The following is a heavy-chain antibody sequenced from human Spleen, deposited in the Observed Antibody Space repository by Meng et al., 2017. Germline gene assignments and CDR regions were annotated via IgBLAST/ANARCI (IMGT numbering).Heavy chain of an antibody. J-gene: IGHJ4*02. CDR2: IYYSGGT. V-gene: IGHV4-39*01. CDR3: ARQYYNILTGPGEVRY. D-gene: IGHD3-9*01. CDR1: GGSISSSSYY. Sequence: SETLSLTCTVSGGSISSSSYYWGWIRQPPGKGLEWIGSIYYSGGTNYNPSLKSRLTMSLDTSQNVFSLNLTSVSAADTAVYYCARQYYNILTGPGEVRYWGQGTLVTVSS.